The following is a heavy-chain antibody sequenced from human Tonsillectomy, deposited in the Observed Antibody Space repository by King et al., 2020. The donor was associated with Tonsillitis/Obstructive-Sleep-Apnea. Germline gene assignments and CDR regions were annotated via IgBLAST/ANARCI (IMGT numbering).Heavy chain of an antibody. CDR3: ARDLPIVVIPAAIKGGFDY. J-gene: IGHJ4*02. V-gene: IGHV3-30*04. CDR1: GFTFSSYV. CDR2: ISYGGSIE. Sequence: QLVQSGGGVVQPGRSLRLSCAASGFTFSSYVMHWVRQAPGKGLEWVAVISYGGSIEYYADSVKGRFTISRDNSKNTFYLQMNSLRAEDTAVYYCARDLPIVVIPAAIKGGFDYWGQGTLVTVSS. D-gene: IGHD2-2*02.